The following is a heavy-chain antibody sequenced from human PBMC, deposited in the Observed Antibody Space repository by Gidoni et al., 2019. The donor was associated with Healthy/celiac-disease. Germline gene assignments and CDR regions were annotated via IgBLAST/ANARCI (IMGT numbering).Heavy chain of an antibody. Sequence: QLQLQESGPGLVKPSETLSLTCTVSGGSISSSSYYWGWIRPPPGKGLEWIGSIYYSGSTYYNPSLKSRVTISVDTSKNQFSLKLSSVTAADTAVYYCASYRLALGGFDPWGQGTLVTVSS. V-gene: IGHV4-39*01. D-gene: IGHD7-27*01. J-gene: IGHJ5*02. CDR3: ASYRLALGGFDP. CDR2: IYYSGST. CDR1: GGSISSSSYY.